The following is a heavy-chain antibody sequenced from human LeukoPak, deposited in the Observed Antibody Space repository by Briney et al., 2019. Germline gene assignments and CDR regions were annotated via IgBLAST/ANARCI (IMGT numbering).Heavy chain of an antibody. CDR1: GFTVSNNY. CDR3: ARGPKPYSGRYYAEWDFGWYYFDY. CDR2: TYSGGRT. Sequence: GGSLRLSCAASGFTVSNNYMSWVRQAPGKVLEWVSVTYSGGRTYYADSVKGRFTISRDNAKNSRYLQMNGLRAEDTAVYYCARGPKPYSGRYYAEWDFGWYYFDYWGQGTLVTVSS. D-gene: IGHD1-26*01. J-gene: IGHJ4*02. V-gene: IGHV3-53*01.